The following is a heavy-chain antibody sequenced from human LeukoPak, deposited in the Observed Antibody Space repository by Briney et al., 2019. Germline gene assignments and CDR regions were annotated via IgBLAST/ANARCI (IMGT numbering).Heavy chain of an antibody. D-gene: IGHD2-2*01. CDR2: IYTSGST. V-gene: IGHV4-61*02. CDR1: GGSISSGSYY. J-gene: IGHJ3*02. CDR3: ARASPPRYCSSTSCYHLVRHAFDI. Sequence: SQTLSLTCTVSGGSISSGSYYWSWIRQPAGKGLEWIGRIYTSGSTNYNPSLKSRVTISVDTSKNQFSLKLSSVTAADTAVYYCARASPPRYCSSTSCYHLVRHAFDIWGQGTMATVSS.